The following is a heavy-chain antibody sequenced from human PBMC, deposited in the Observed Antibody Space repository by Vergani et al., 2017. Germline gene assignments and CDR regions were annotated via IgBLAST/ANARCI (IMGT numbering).Heavy chain of an antibody. CDR3: ARGGLTYDIGPTIYYFDD. Sequence: QVQLQESGPGLVKPSQTLSLTCTVSGGSISSGGYYWSWIRQPPGKGLEWIGYIYYSGSTYYNPSLKSRVTISVDTSKNQFSLKLRSVTAAYTAVFYCARGGLTYDIGPTIYYFDDWGQGTLVTVSS. D-gene: IGHD3-9*01. V-gene: IGHV4-31*03. CDR2: IYYSGST. J-gene: IGHJ4*02. CDR1: GGSISSGGYY.